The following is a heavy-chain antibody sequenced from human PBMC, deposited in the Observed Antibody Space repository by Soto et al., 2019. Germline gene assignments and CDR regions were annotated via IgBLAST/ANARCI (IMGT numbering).Heavy chain of an antibody. Sequence: PSETLSLTCTVSGGSISSNYCTCIRQPPGKGLEWIGYVYNSGSTNYNPSLKSRVTISEDTSKSQFSLKVNSMTAADTAVYYCARYRREAVAGYTLDNWGQGILVTVSS. D-gene: IGHD6-13*01. CDR3: ARYRREAVAGYTLDN. V-gene: IGHV4-59*01. CDR2: VYNSGST. CDR1: GGSISSNY. J-gene: IGHJ4*02.